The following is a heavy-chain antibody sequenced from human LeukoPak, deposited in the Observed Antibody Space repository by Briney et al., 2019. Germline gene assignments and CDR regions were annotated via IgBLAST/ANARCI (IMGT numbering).Heavy chain of an antibody. D-gene: IGHD2-2*03. CDR3: ARMDIVVVPAAPRAFDI. CDR2: ISSSSSYI. J-gene: IGHJ3*02. CDR1: GFTFSSYS. Sequence: GGSLRLSCAASGFTFSSYSMNWVRQAPGKGLEWVSSISSSSSYIYYADSVKGRFTISRDNSKNTLYLQMNSLRAEDTAVYYCARMDIVVVPAAPRAFDIWGQGTMVTVSS. V-gene: IGHV3-21*01.